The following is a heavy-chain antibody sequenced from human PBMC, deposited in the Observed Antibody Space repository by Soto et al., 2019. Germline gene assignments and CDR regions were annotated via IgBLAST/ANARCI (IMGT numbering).Heavy chain of an antibody. CDR2: IYYSGST. V-gene: IGHV4-31*03. Sequence: SETLSLTCTVSGGSISSGGHYWSWIRQHPGKGLEWIGYIYYSGSTYYNPSLKSRVTISVDTSKNQFSLKLSSVTAADTAVYYCARYLGYCSGGSCDNDAFDIWGQGTMVT. CDR3: ARYLGYCSGGSCDNDAFDI. D-gene: IGHD2-15*01. J-gene: IGHJ3*02. CDR1: GGSISSGGHY.